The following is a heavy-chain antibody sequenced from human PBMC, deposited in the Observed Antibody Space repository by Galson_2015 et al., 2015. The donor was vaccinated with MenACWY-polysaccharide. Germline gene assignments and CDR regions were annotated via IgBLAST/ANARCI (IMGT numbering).Heavy chain of an antibody. CDR3: ASSSSGWYSPTFDY. V-gene: IGHV4-39*07. Sequence: GWIRQPPGKGLEWIGTIHYSGNTSFNPSLKSRVTISVDTSKNRFSLKLSSVTAADTAVYYCASSSSGWYSPTFDYWGQGTLVTVSS. CDR2: IHYSGNT. D-gene: IGHD6-19*01. J-gene: IGHJ4*02.